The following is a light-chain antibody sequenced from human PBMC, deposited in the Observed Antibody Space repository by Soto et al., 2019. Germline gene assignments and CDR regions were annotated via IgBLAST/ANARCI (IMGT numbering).Light chain of an antibody. Sequence: QSVLTQSPSASGTPGQRVTISCSGSSSNIGSNTVNWYQQLPGTAPKLLIYSNSHRPSGVPDRFSGSKSGTSASLAISGLQSEDEADYYCAAWDDSLNGRVFGGGTKLTVL. CDR1: SSNIGSNT. CDR3: AAWDDSLNGRV. CDR2: SNS. J-gene: IGLJ3*02. V-gene: IGLV1-44*01.